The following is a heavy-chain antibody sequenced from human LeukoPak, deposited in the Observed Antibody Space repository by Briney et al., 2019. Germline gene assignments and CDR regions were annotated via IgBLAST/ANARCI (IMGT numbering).Heavy chain of an antibody. CDR1: GGTFSSYV. D-gene: IGHD4-17*01. Sequence: SVKVSCKASGGTFSSYVISWVRQAPGQGLEWMGRIIPILGIANYAQKFQGRVTITADKSTSTAYMELSSLRSEDTAVYYCARATQGSYADGMDVWGQGTTVTVSS. CDR2: IIPILGIA. V-gene: IGHV1-69*04. CDR3: ARATQGSYADGMDV. J-gene: IGHJ6*02.